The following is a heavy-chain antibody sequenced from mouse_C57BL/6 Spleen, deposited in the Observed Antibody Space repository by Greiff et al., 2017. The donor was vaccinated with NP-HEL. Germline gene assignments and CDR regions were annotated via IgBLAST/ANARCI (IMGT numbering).Heavy chain of an antibody. D-gene: IGHD1-1*01. Sequence: EVQLQQSGPELVKPGASVKIPCKASGYTFTDYNMDWVKQSHGKSLEWIGDINPNNGGTIYNQKFKGKATLTVDKSSSTAYMELRSLTSEDTAVYYCATITTVVGHWYFDVWGTGTTVTVSS. V-gene: IGHV1-18*01. J-gene: IGHJ1*03. CDR1: GYTFTDYN. CDR2: INPNNGGT. CDR3: ATITTVVGHWYFDV.